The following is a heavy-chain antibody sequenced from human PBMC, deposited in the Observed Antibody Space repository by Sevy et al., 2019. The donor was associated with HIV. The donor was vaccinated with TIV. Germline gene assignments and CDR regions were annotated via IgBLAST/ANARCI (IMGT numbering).Heavy chain of an antibody. J-gene: IGHJ6*02. CDR2: ISYDGSNK. CDR3: ARGGDYYGSGAQIGYYGMDV. Sequence: GGSLRLSCAASGFTFSSYAMHWVRQAPGKGLEWVAVISYDGSNKYYADSVKGRFTISRDNSKNTLYLQMNSLRAEDTAVYYCARGGDYYGSGAQIGYYGMDVWGQGTTVTVSS. V-gene: IGHV3-30-3*01. D-gene: IGHD3-10*01. CDR1: GFTFSSYA.